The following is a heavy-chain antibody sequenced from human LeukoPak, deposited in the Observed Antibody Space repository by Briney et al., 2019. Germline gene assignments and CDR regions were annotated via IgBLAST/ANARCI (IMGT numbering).Heavy chain of an antibody. Sequence: PSETLSLTCTVSGASINRDYWSWLRQTPGKGLEWIGYIHYTGSTNYNPSLTSRVTISLDTSKNQFSLKLRSVTAADTAVYYCARESNYHDSLGYNWFDPWGQGTLVTVSS. D-gene: IGHD3-22*01. V-gene: IGHV4-59*01. CDR3: ARESNYHDSLGYNWFDP. CDR1: GASINRDY. CDR2: IHYTGST. J-gene: IGHJ5*02.